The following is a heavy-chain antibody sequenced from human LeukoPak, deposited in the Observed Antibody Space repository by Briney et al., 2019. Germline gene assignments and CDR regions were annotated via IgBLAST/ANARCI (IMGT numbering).Heavy chain of an antibody. CDR1: GFTFSSYA. CDR2: IPYDGSNK. D-gene: IGHD3-22*01. V-gene: IGHV3-30-3*01. CDR3: ARITVVITYFDY. J-gene: IGHJ4*02. Sequence: PGGSLRLSCAAAGFTFSSYAMQWVRQAPGKGRVGGAVIPYDGSNKYYTDSVKGRFTISRDNAKNSLYLQMTSLRAEDTAVYYCARITVVITYFDYWGQGTLVTVSS.